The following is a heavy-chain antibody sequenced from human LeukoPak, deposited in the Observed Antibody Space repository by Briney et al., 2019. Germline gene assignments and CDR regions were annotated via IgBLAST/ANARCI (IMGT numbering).Heavy chain of an antibody. CDR3: AREGSYYDFWSGPDY. CDR2: IIPIFGTA. J-gene: IGHJ4*02. CDR1: GGTFISYA. Sequence: SVKVSCKASGGTFISYAISWVRQAPGQGLEWMGRIIPIFGTANYAQKFQGRVTITTDESTSTAYMELSSLRSEDTAVYYCAREGSYYDFWSGPDYWGQGTLVTVSS. V-gene: IGHV1-69*05. D-gene: IGHD3-3*01.